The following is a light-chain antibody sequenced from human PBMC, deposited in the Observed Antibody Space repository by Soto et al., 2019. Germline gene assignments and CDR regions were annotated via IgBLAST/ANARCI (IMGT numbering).Light chain of an antibody. CDR2: HTS. CDR3: QQYHSSPRT. V-gene: IGKV3-20*01. Sequence: EFVLTQSPGTLSLSPGERATLSCRASQTVRNNYLAWYQQRPGQAPRLLIYHTSNRATGIPDRFSGSGSGTDFTLTISRLEPEDFAVYYCQQYHSSPRTFGQGTKVDIK. J-gene: IGKJ1*01. CDR1: QTVRNNY.